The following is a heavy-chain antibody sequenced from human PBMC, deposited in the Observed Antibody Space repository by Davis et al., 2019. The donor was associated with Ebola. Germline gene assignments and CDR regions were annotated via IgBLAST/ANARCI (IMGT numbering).Heavy chain of an antibody. CDR2: INSRGGST. CDR3: ARSDPSDY. CDR1: GGTFSNSA. V-gene: IGHV1-46*01. Sequence: ASVKVSCKTSGGTFSNSAISWVRQAPGQGLEWVGVINSRGGSTTDAQKFQGRITMTRDTSTSTVYMELSSLRSDDTAVYYCARSDPSDYWGQGTLVTVSS. J-gene: IGHJ4*02.